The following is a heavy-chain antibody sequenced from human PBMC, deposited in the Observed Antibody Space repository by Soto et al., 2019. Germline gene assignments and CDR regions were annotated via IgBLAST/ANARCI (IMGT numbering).Heavy chain of an antibody. D-gene: IGHD2-15*01. CDR1: GFTFSSYS. CDR2: ISSISSYI. CDR3: ARVGGYYYYYMAV. J-gene: IGHJ6*03. V-gene: IGHV3-21*01. Sequence: EVQLVESGGGLVKPGGSLRLSCAASGFTFSSYSMNWVRQAPGKGLEWVSSISSISSYIYYADSVKGRFTISRDNAKNSLYLQMNSLRAEDTAVYSCARVGGYYYYYMAVWGKGTTVTVSS.